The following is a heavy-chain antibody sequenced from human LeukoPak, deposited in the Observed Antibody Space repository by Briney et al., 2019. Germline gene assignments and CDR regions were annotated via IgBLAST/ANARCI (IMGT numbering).Heavy chain of an antibody. Sequence: GGSLRLSCIGSGFSFSNAWMSWVRQAPGKGLEWIGRIKSDGGTTDYAAPVKGRFTISRDDSKNTLYLQMNSLKAEDTAVYYCTTDLGDYGDYVRCWGQGTLVTVPS. CDR3: TTDLGDYGDYVRC. J-gene: IGHJ4*02. D-gene: IGHD4-17*01. V-gene: IGHV3-15*01. CDR1: GFSFSNAW. CDR2: IKSDGGTT.